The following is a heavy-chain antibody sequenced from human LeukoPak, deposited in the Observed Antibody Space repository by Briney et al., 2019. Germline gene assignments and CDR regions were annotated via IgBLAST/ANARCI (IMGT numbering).Heavy chain of an antibody. CDR2: INHSGST. V-gene: IGHV4-34*01. CDR1: GGSFSNYY. J-gene: IGHJ4*02. D-gene: IGHD6-6*01. CDR3: ASPPIGAARYSFDY. Sequence: SETLSLTCAVYGGSFSNYYWNWIRQPPGKGLEWIGEINHSGSTNYNPSLMSRVTISVDTSKNQFSLKLTSVTAADTAVYYCASPPIGAARYSFDYWGQGALVTVSS.